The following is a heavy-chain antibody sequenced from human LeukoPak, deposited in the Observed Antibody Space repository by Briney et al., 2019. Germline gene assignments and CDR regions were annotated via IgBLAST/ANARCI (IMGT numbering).Heavy chain of an antibody. CDR3: ARDSTDYYDSSVSLDY. V-gene: IGHV3-30*04. CDR1: GFTFSSYA. D-gene: IGHD3-22*01. Sequence: PGGSLRLSCAASGFTFSSYAMHWVRQAPGKGLEWVAVISYAGRNNADSVKGRFTISRDNSKNTLYLQMNSLRAEDTAVYYCARDSTDYYDSSVSLDYWGQGTLVTVSS. CDR2: ISYAGRN. J-gene: IGHJ4*02.